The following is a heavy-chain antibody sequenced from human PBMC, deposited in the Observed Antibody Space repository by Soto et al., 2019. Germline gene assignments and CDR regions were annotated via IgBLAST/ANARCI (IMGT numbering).Heavy chain of an antibody. Sequence: PGGSLRLSCAVSGFTFTNYWMHWVRQAPGQGLVWVSRINSDGSVTNYADSVKGRFTTSRDNAKNTLYLQVNSLRAEDTAVYYCAIELSTSRPYYFDYWGPGTLVTV. CDR2: INSDGSVT. J-gene: IGHJ4*02. V-gene: IGHV3-74*01. CDR1: GFTFTNYW. D-gene: IGHD2-2*01. CDR3: AIELSTSRPYYFDY.